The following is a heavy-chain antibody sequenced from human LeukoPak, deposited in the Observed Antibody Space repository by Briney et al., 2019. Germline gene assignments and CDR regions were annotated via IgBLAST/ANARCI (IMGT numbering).Heavy chain of an antibody. V-gene: IGHV1-69*04. Sequence: GASVNVSCKASGGTFSSYAISWVRQAPGQGREWMGRIIPILGIANYAQKLQGRVTITADKSTSTAYMELSSLRSEDTAVYYCARGGGMATTVGYFDYWGQGTLVTVSS. CDR3: ARGGGMATTVGYFDY. D-gene: IGHD5-24*01. CDR2: IIPILGIA. J-gene: IGHJ4*02. CDR1: GGTFSSYA.